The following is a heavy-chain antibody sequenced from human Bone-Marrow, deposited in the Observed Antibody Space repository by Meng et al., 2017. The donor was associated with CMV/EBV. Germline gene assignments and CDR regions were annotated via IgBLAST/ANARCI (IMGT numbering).Heavy chain of an antibody. CDR2: IYYSGST. V-gene: IGHV4-30-4*08. D-gene: IGHD3-10*01. Sequence: SETLSLTCTVSGGSISSGDYYWSWIRQPPGKGLEWIGYIYYSGSTYYNPSLKSRVTISVDTSKNQFSLKLSSVTAADTAVYYCARHGGGLLWFGPDWGQGTLVTVSS. CDR3: ARHGGGLLWFGPD. CDR1: GGSISSGDYY. J-gene: IGHJ4*02.